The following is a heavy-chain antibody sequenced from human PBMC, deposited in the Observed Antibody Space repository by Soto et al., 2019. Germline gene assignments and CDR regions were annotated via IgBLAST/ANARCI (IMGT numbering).Heavy chain of an antibody. CDR1: GYIFTSFG. CDR2: VSTYNGNT. V-gene: IGHV1-18*01. CDR3: TRGAGQGSGSYD. Sequence: QVQLVQSGAEVKKPGASVKVSCKASGYIFTSFGITWVRQAPGQGLEWMGWVSTYNGNTKYAQKLQGRVTMRTDTSTRTAYMELRSLRSDDTAVYYCTRGAGQGSGSYDWGQGTLVTVS. J-gene: IGHJ4*02. D-gene: IGHD3-10*01.